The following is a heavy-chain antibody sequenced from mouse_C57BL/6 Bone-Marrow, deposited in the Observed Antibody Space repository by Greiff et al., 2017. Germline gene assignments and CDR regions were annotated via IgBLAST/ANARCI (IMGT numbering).Heavy chain of an antibody. CDR1: GFTIKNTY. J-gene: IGHJ2*01. V-gene: IGHV14-3*01. CDR3: TRYPY. Sequence: EVQLQESVAELVRPGASVKLSCTASGFTIKNTYMHWVKQRPEQGLEWIGSIDPANGNTKYAPKFQGKATITADTSSNTAYLQLSSLTAEDTAIYYSTRYPYWGQGTTPTVSS. CDR2: IDPANGNT.